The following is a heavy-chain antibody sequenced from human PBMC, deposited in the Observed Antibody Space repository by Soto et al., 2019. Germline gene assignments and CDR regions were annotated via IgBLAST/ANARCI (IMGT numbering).Heavy chain of an antibody. V-gene: IGHV1-69*12. CDR3: ARDKDRPQLGGNYYYILDV. Sequence: QVQLEQSGAEVKKPGSSVKVSCKSSGGIFSNSAISWVRQAPGQGLEWMGGIMPIFRTPDYAQKFQGRVNITADESTSTAYMELSGLRSDDTAVYYCARDKDRPQLGGNYYYILDVWGQGTTVTVSS. J-gene: IGHJ6*02. CDR1: GGIFSNSA. D-gene: IGHD3-3*02. CDR2: IMPIFRTP.